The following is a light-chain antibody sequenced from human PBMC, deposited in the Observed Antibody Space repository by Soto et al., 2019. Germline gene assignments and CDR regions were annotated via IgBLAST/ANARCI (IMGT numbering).Light chain of an antibody. Sequence: DIQMTQSPSPLSASVGDRVTITCRASQSISSYLNWYQQKPGKAPKLLIYAASSLQSGVPSRFSGSGSGTDFTLTISSLQPEDSATYYCQQLHSYPVTFGHGTRLEIK. CDR2: AAS. V-gene: IGKV1-39*01. CDR3: QQLHSYPVT. CDR1: QSISSY. J-gene: IGKJ5*01.